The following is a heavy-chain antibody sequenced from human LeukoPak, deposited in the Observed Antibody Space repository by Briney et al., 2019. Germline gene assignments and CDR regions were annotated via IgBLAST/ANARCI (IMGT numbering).Heavy chain of an antibody. CDR2: IHTSGDT. V-gene: IGHV3-53*01. Sequence: GGSLRLSCAASVLTGIHNDVSWVRQAPWKGLEWVSAIHTSGDTCYADSVKGRFTISRDTSKNTLYLQINSLRVEDTAVYYCIVFGDSNHWGQGTLVTVSS. CDR3: IVFGDSNH. CDR1: VLTGIHND. D-gene: IGHD4-17*01. J-gene: IGHJ5*02.